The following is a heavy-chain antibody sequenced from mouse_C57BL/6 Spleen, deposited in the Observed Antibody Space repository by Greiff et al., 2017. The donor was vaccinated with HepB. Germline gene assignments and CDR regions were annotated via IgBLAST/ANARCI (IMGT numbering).Heavy chain of an antibody. CDR3: AREPPWEEYAMDY. J-gene: IGHJ4*01. Sequence: QVQLKESGPGLVAPSQSLSITCTVSGFSLTSYGVDWVRQSPGKGLEWLGVIWGVGSTNYNSALKSRLSISKDNSKGQVFLKMNSLQTDDTAMYYCAREPPWEEYAMDYWGQGTSVTVSS. V-gene: IGHV2-6*01. CDR2: IWGVGST. D-gene: IGHD4-1*01. CDR1: GFSLTSYG.